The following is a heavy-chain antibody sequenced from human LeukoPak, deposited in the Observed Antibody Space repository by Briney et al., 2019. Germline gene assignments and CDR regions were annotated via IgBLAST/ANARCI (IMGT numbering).Heavy chain of an antibody. CDR2: IRGSDGRT. Sequence: GASLRLSCADSGYTFDTYGMTWVRQAPGKGLEWVSGIRGSDGRTYYADSVKGRFTISKDNSKNTLYLQTNSLRAEDTAVYYCAKGGWLDCWGRGTLVTVSS. CDR1: GYTFDTYG. V-gene: IGHV3-23*01. J-gene: IGHJ4*02. CDR3: AKGGWLDC.